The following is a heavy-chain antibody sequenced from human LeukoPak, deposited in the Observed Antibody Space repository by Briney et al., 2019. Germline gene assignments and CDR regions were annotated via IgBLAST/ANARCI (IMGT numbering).Heavy chain of an antibody. CDR2: INGNGGRT. CDR3: AKIGGTTCF. Sequence: GGSLRLSCAASEFTFSNYAMSWVRQAPGKGLEWVSSINGNGGRTYYGDSVKGRFTISGDNLKNTLYLQMNSLRADDTAVYYCAKIGGTTCFWGQGTLVTVSS. CDR1: EFTFSNYA. V-gene: IGHV3-23*01. D-gene: IGHD4-17*01. J-gene: IGHJ4*02.